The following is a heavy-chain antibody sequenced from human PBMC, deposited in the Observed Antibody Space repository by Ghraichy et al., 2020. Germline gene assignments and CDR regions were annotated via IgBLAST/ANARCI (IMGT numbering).Heavy chain of an antibody. D-gene: IGHD3-22*01. CDR2: IYYSGST. Sequence: SETLSLTCTVSGGSISSYYWSWIRQPPGKGLEWIGYIYYSGSTNYNPSLKSRVTISVDTSKNQFSLKLSSVTAADTAVYYCARVGGAYYDSRYYNGMDVWGQGTTVIGSS. CDR1: GGSISSYY. J-gene: IGHJ6*02. V-gene: IGHV4-59*01. CDR3: ARVGGAYYDSRYYNGMDV.